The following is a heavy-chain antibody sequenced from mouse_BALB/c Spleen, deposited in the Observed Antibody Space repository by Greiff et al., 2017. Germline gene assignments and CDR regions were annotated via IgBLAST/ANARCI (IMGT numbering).Heavy chain of an antibody. J-gene: IGHJ3*01. CDR3: ARGGYRYDGGAWFAY. D-gene: IGHD2-14*01. CDR1: GYTFSSYW. Sequence: QVQLKESGAELMKPGASVKISCKATGYTFSSYWIEWVKQRPGHGLEWIGEILPGSGSTNYNEKFKGKATFTADTSSNTAYMQLSSLTSEDSAVYYCARGGYRYDGGAWFAYWGQGTLVTVSA. V-gene: IGHV1-9*01. CDR2: ILPGSGST.